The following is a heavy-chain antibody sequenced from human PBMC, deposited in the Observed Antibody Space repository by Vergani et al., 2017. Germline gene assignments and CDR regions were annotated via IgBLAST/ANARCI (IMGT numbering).Heavy chain of an antibody. V-gene: IGHV4-59*01. D-gene: IGHD1-26*01. J-gene: IGHJ4*02. Sequence: QVRLQESGPGLVKPSETLSLTCTVSGGSISSYYWSWIRQPPGKGLEWIGYIYYSGSTNYNPSLKSRVTISVDTSKNQFSLKLSSVTAADTAVYYCAREWDLSGFDYWGQGTLVTVSS. CDR2: IYYSGST. CDR1: GGSISSYY. CDR3: AREWDLSGFDY.